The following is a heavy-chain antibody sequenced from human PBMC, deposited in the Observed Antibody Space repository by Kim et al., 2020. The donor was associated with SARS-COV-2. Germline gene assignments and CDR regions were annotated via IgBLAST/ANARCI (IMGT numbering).Heavy chain of an antibody. CDR1: GFTFSTYW. CDR2: IGQDGTRK. J-gene: IGHJ4*02. CDR3: ARTSLYVSGAYEDY. V-gene: IGHV3-7*01. Sequence: GGSLRLSCAASGFTFSTYWMTWVRQVPGKGFEWVANIGQDGTRKNYVDSVKGRFTISRDNAKNALYLQMNNLVAEDTAVFYCARTSLYVSGAYEDYWGQG. D-gene: IGHD3-22*01.